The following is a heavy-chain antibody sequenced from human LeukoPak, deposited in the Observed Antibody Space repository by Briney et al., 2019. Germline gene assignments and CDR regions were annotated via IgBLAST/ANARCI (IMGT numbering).Heavy chain of an antibody. CDR3: AREDYGGNPVPFDI. V-gene: IGHV1-3*01. CDR2: INAGNGNT. D-gene: IGHD4-23*01. J-gene: IGHJ3*02. CDR1: GYTFTNYA. Sequence: GASVKVSCKASGYTFTNYAMHWVRQAPGQRLEWMGWINAGNGNTKYSQKFQGRVTITRDTSASTAYMELSSLRSEDTAVYYCAREDYGGNPVPFDIWGQGTMVTVSS.